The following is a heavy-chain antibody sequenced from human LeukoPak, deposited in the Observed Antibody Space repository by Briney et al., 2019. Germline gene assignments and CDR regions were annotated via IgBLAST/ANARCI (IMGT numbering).Heavy chain of an antibody. CDR2: ISSNGGNA. J-gene: IGHJ4*02. V-gene: IGHV3-64*04. Sequence: GGSLRLSCSASGFTFSTYAMHWVRQAPGKGLEYVSAISSNGGNAYYADSAKGRFTISRDNSKNTLYLQMNSLRAEDTAIYYCAKVTGGDMITYGGLDYWGQGTLVTVSS. D-gene: IGHD3-16*01. CDR1: GFTFSTYA. CDR3: AKVTGGDMITYGGLDY.